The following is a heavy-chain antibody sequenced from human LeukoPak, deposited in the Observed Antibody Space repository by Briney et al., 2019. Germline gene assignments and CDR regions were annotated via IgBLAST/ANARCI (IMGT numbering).Heavy chain of an antibody. CDR2: INHSGST. J-gene: IGHJ2*01. CDR1: GGSFSGYY. CDR3: ARVAGGHWLAHRYFDL. Sequence: SETLSLTCAVYGGSFSGYYWSWIRQPPGKGLEWIGEINHSGSTNYNPSLKTRVTISVDTSKNQFSLKVSSVTAAHTAAYYCARVAGGHWLAHRYFDLSGRGTQVTVS. D-gene: IGHD6-19*01. V-gene: IGHV4-34*01.